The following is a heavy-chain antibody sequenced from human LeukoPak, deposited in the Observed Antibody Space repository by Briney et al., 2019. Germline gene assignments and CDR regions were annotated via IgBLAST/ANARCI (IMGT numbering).Heavy chain of an antibody. D-gene: IGHD2-2*01. Sequence: GGSLRLSCAASGFTVSSNYMSWVRQAPGKGLEWVSVIYSGGSTYYADSVKGRFTISRDNSKNTLYPQMNSLRAEDTAVYYCARDPEVVPAAMSTGYWGQGTLVTVSS. CDR3: ARDPEVVPAAMSTGY. V-gene: IGHV3-66*01. CDR2: IYSGGST. CDR1: GFTVSSNY. J-gene: IGHJ4*02.